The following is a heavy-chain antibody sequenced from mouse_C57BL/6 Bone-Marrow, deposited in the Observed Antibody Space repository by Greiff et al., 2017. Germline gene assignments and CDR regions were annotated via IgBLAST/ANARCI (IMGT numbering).Heavy chain of an antibody. CDR3: EVITTVRCFDV. V-gene: IGHV1-63*01. D-gene: IGHD1-1*01. Sequence: QVQLQQSGAELVRPGTSVKMSCKASGYTFTNYWIGWAKQRPGHGLEWIGDIYPGGGYTNYNEKFKGKATLTADKSSSTAYMQFSSLTSEDSAIYYCEVITTVRCFDVWGTGTTVTVSS. CDR1: GYTFTNYW. J-gene: IGHJ1*03. CDR2: IYPGGGYT.